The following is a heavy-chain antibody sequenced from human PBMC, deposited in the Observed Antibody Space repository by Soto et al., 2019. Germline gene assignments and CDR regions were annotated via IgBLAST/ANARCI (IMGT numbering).Heavy chain of an antibody. CDR2: IFYSGST. Sequence: SETLSLTCSVSGGSISSYCWSWIRQPPGKGLEWIGYIFYSGSTNQSPSLKSRVTISVDTSKNQFSLKLRSVTAADTAVYYCARTALGWFDPWGQGTLVTVSS. V-gene: IGHV4-59*01. CDR3: ARTALGWFDP. D-gene: IGHD2-21*02. J-gene: IGHJ5*02. CDR1: GGSISSYC.